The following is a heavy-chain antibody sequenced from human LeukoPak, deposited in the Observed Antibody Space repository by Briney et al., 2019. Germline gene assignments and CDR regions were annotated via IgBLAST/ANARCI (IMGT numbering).Heavy chain of an antibody. CDR3: ARCEYNWKSPWPFDY. J-gene: IGHJ4*02. V-gene: IGHV4-39*07. CDR2: IYYSGST. Sequence: SETLSLTCTVSGGSISSSSYYWGWIRQPPGKGLEWIGSIYYSGSTYYNPSLKSRVTISVDTSKNQFSLKLSSVTAADTAVYYCARCEYNWKSPWPFDYWGQGTLVTVSS. CDR1: GGSISSSSYY. D-gene: IGHD1-20*01.